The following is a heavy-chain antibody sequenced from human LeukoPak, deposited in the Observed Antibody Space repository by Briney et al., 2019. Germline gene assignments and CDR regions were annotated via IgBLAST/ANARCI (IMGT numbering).Heavy chain of an antibody. CDR1: GGSTGSDY. Sequence: SETLSLTCTVSGGSTGSDYWSWIRQPPGKGLEWIAYVYYSGVTSYNPSLKSRVAISIDTSKNQFSLNLSSVTAADTAVYYCARWANSAFDYWGQGTLVTVSS. CDR3: ARWANSAFDY. D-gene: IGHD2/OR15-2a*01. J-gene: IGHJ4*02. CDR2: VYYSGVT. V-gene: IGHV4-59*08.